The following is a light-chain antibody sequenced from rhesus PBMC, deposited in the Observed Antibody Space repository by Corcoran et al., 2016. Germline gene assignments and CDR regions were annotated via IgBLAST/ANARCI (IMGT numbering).Light chain of an antibody. V-gene: IGKV1-33*02. CDR1: QGISSW. CDR3: QQHNSYPWT. CDR2: AAS. J-gene: IGKJ1*01. Sequence: DIQMTQSPSSLSASVGDRVTITCQASQGISSWLAWYQQKPGKAPKLLIYAASSLQSGVPSRFSGSGSVTDFTLTISSLQPEEFATYSCQQHNSYPWTFGQGTKVEIK.